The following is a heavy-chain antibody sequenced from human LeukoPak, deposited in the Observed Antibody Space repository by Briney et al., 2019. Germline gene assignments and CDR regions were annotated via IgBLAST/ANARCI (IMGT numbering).Heavy chain of an antibody. V-gene: IGHV3-13*01. J-gene: IGHJ4*02. CDR1: GFTFSDYD. CDR3: ARVAKERVGGVYYFDY. CDR2: ICTAGDT. D-gene: IGHD1-1*01. Sequence: GGSLRLSCAPSGFTFSDYDMHCVRHATGKGLEWVSAICTAGDTYYTGSVKGRFTISRENAKNSLYLQMNSLRGGDTAVYYCARVAKERVGGVYYFDYWGQGTLVTVSS.